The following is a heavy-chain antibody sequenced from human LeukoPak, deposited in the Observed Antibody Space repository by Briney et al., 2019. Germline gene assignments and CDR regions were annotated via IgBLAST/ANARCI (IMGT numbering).Heavy chain of an antibody. CDR2: INPNSGGT. D-gene: IGHD3-3*01. CDR3: ARESIEGHNVLRFLEWSPDYYYGMDV. V-gene: IGHV1-2*02. Sequence: GASVKVSCKASGYAFTGYYIHWVRQAPGQGLEWMGWINPNSGGTNYAQKFQGRVTVTRDTSISTAYMELSRLRSDDTAVYYCARESIEGHNVLRFLEWSPDYYYGMDVWGQGTTVTVSS. J-gene: IGHJ6*02. CDR1: GYAFTGYY.